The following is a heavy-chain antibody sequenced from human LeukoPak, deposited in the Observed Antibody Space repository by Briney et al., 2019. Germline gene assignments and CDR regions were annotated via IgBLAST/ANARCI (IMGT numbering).Heavy chain of an antibody. Sequence: SETLSLTCNVSGGSINSPIHYWGWIRQPPGKGLEWIGSIYHRGNTYFNPSLKTRVTMSVDTSKNQFSLRLSSVTAADTAVYYCVRHGLGAVVVMSDCWGQGTLVTVSS. CDR3: VRHGLGAVVVMSDC. CDR1: GGSINSPIHY. D-gene: IGHD3-22*01. CDR2: IYHRGNT. J-gene: IGHJ4*02. V-gene: IGHV4-39*01.